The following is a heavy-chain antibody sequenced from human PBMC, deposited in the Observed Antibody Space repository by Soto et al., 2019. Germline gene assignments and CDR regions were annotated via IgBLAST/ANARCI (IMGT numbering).Heavy chain of an antibody. CDR2: ISGSGGST. D-gene: IGHD3-10*01. J-gene: IGHJ6*02. CDR1: GFTFSSYA. Sequence: LRLSCAASGFTFSSYAMSWVRQAPGKGLEWVSAISGSGGSTYHADSVKGRFTISRDNSKNTLYLQMNSLRAEDTAVYYCAKGLTMVRGVIYGMDVWGQGTTVTVSS. CDR3: AKGLTMVRGVIYGMDV. V-gene: IGHV3-23*01.